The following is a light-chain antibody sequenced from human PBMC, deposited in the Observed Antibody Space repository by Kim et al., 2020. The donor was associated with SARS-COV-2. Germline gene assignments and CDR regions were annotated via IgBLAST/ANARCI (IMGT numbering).Light chain of an antibody. CDR2: DYN. V-gene: IGLV1-51*01. Sequence: GQSVTISCTGSDSNIGNNYVSWYQQFPGTAPKLLIYDYNQRPTGIPDRFSGSKSGTSATLDITGLQPGDEADYYCGTWDTGLSAWVFGGGTQLTVL. J-gene: IGLJ2*01. CDR3: GTWDTGLSAWV. CDR1: DSNIGNNY.